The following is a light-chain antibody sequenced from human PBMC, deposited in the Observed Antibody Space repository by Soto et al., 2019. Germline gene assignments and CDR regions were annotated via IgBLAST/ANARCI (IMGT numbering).Light chain of an antibody. CDR1: QSVSNN. Sequence: EIVLTQSPGTLSLSPGERATLSCRASQSVSNNYLAWYQQKPGQAPSLLIYGASTRATGTPARFSGSGSGTEFTLTISSLQSEDFAVYYCQQYIRWPLTFGGGTKVDI. J-gene: IGKJ4*01. CDR2: GAS. V-gene: IGKV3-15*01. CDR3: QQYIRWPLT.